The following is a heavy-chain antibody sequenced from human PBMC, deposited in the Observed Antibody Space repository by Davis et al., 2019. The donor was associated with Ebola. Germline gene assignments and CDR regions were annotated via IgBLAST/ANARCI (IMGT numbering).Heavy chain of an antibody. CDR1: GGTFSSYA. V-gene: IGHV1-69*10. Sequence: SVKVSCKASGGTFSSYAISWVRQAPGQGLEWMGGIIPILGIANYAQKFQGRVTITADESTSTAYMELSSLRSAGTAVYYCASGLVRGDSYLYFDLWGRGPLVPVPS. CDR3: ASGLVRGDSYLYFDL. CDR2: IIPILGIA. J-gene: IGHJ2*01. D-gene: IGHD6-6*01.